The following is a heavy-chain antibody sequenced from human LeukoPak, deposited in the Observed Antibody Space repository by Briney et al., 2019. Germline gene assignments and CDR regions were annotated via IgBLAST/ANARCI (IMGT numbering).Heavy chain of an antibody. J-gene: IGHJ4*02. CDR3: VKDAPNGSVDF. CDR1: GFTFERYV. CDR2: IHPNNGGV. V-gene: IGHV3-9*01. D-gene: IGHD2-8*01. Sequence: GGSLRLSCVTSGFTFERYVMHWMRLAPGKGLECVSSIHPNNGGVGYAASVKGRFAISRDNARNSLYLEMTSLRPEDTAVYYCVKDAPNGSVDFWGRGTLVTVSS.